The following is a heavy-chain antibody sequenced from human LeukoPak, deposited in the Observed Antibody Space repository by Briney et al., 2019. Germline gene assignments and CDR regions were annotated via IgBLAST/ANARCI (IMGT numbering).Heavy chain of an antibody. CDR2: IKQDGSEK. V-gene: IGHV3-7*01. CDR3: AGSGYDYLASFDY. Sequence: GGSLRLSCAASGFTFSSYWMSWVRQAPGKGLEWVANIKQDGSEKYYADSVKGRFTISRDNAKNSLYLQMNSLRAEDTAVYYCAGSGYDYLASFDYWGQGTLVTVSS. J-gene: IGHJ4*02. D-gene: IGHD5-12*01. CDR1: GFTFSSYW.